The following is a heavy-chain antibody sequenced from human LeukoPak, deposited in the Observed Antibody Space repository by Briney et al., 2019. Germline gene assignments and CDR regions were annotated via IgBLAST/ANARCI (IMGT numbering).Heavy chain of an antibody. CDR3: ARAAEFSTITFGDY. V-gene: IGHV3-7*01. Sequence: PGGSLRLSCAASGFTFSNYWMSWVRQAPGKGLEWVANIKQDGSEKHYVDSVKGRFTISRDNAKNSLYLQMNSVRAEDTAVYYCARAAEFSTITFGDYWGQGTLVTVSS. J-gene: IGHJ4*02. CDR2: IKQDGSEK. CDR1: GFTFSNYW. D-gene: IGHD3-16*01.